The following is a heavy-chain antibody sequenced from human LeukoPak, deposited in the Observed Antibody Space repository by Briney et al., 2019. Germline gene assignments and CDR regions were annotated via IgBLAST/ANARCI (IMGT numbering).Heavy chain of an antibody. J-gene: IGHJ6*03. V-gene: IGHV3-53*01. CDR3: AKNGEPHYYMDV. CDR1: GFTVSSNY. D-gene: IGHD1-14*01. Sequence: GGSLRLSCAASGFTVSSNYMSWVRQAPGKGLEWVSVIYSGGSTYYADSAEGRFTSSRDYSKRTVYLQMNSLRAEDTAVYYCAKNGEPHYYMDVLGKGTTVTVSS. CDR2: IYSGGST.